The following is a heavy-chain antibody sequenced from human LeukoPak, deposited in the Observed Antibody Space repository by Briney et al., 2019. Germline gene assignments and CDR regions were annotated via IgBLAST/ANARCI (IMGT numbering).Heavy chain of an antibody. J-gene: IGHJ4*02. D-gene: IGHD6-19*01. Sequence: GGSLRLSCAASGFTFSSYAMSWVRQAPGKGLEWVSAISGSGGSTYYADSVKGRFTISRDNSENMLYLQMNSLRAEDTAVYYYAKISGWYFPYWGQGTLVTVSS. V-gene: IGHV3-23*01. CDR2: ISGSGGST. CDR1: GFTFSSYA. CDR3: AKISGWYFPY.